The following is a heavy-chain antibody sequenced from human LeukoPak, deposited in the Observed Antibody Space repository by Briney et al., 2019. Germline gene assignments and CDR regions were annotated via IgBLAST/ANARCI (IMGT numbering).Heavy chain of an antibody. D-gene: IGHD3-10*01. CDR3: AAIYGSGSYHDY. J-gene: IGHJ4*02. V-gene: IGHV1-2*02. Sequence: ASLKLSCTASGYTFTGYYMHWVRQAPGQGLEWMGWINPNSGGTNYAHNFQGRVTITRDTSISTAYMELSRLTADDTAVYYCAAIYGSGSYHDYWGQGTLVTVSS. CDR1: GYTFTGYY. CDR2: INPNSGGT.